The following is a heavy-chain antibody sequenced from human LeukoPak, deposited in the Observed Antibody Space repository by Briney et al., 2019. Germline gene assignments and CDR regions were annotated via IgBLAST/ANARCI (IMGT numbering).Heavy chain of an antibody. D-gene: IGHD6-13*01. J-gene: IGHJ4*02. Sequence: XWXRQXPGKGLEWIGYIYYSGSTNYNPSLKSRVTISVDTSKNQFSPKLSSVTAADTAVYYCARRYSLDYWGQGTLVTVSS. CDR3: ARRYSLDY. V-gene: IGHV4-59*12. CDR2: IYYSGST.